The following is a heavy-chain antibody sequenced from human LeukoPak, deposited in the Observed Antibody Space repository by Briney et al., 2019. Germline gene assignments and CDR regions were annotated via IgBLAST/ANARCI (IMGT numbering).Heavy chain of an antibody. CDR2: INHSGST. V-gene: IGHV4-34*01. D-gene: IGHD2-2*01. CDR1: GGSFSGYY. CDR3: ARQGHYPWYQFDY. J-gene: IGHJ4*02. Sequence: PSETLSLTCAVYGGSFSGYYWSWIRQPPGKGLEWIGEINHSGSTNYNPSLKSRVTISVDTSKNQFSLKLSSVTAADTAVYYCARQGHYPWYQFDYWGQGTLVTVSS.